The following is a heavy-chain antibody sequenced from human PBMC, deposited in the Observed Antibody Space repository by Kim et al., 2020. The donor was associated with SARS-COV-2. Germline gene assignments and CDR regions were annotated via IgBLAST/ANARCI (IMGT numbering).Heavy chain of an antibody. CDR1: GGSFSGYY. V-gene: IGHV4-34*01. D-gene: IGHD2-2*01. Sequence: SETLSLTCAVYGGSFSGYYWSWIRQPPGKGLEWIGEINHSGSTNYNPSLKSRVTISVDTSKNQFSLKLSSVTAADTAVYYCARGSFVVGYCSSTSCYRPRPFDYWGQGTLVTVSS. CDR3: ARGSFVVGYCSSTSCYRPRPFDY. J-gene: IGHJ4*02. CDR2: INHSGST.